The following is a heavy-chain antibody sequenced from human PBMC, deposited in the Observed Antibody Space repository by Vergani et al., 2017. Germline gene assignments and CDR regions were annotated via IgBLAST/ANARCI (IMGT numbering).Heavy chain of an antibody. CDR2: IYYSGST. D-gene: IGHD3-22*01. CDR1: GGSISSYY. CDR3: ARGGVVITYYYMDV. J-gene: IGHJ6*03. Sequence: QVQLQESGQGLVKPSETLSLTCTVSGGSISSYYWSWLRQHPGKGLEWIGYIYYSGSTNYNPSRKSRVTISVDTSKNPFSPKLSSVTAADTAVYYCARGGVVITYYYMDVWGKGTTVTVSS. V-gene: IGHV4-59*01.